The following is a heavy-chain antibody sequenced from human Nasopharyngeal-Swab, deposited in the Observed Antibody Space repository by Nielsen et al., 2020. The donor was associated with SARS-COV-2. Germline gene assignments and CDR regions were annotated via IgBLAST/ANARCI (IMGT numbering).Heavy chain of an antibody. CDR1: GFIFRDYA. Sequence: GESLKISCAASGFIFRDYAMSWVRQAPGKGLEWVAGFGGSGGYTYYADSVKGRFTISRDNAKNSLYLQMNSLRAEDTAVYYCARAVGILGESPWGQGTMVTVSS. CDR3: ARAVGILGESP. V-gene: IGHV3-23*01. D-gene: IGHD3-16*01. J-gene: IGHJ3*01. CDR2: FGGSGGYT.